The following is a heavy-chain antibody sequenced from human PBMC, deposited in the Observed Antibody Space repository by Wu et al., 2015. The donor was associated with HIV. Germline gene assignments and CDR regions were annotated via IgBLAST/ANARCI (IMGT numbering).Heavy chain of an antibody. J-gene: IGHJ5*02. CDR3: ARGPHVGFGELLQRVWFDP. Sequence: QVQLVQSGAEVKKPGASVKVSCKASGYTFTGYYMHWVRQAPGQGLEWMGWINPNSGGTNYAQKFQGRVTMTRDTSISTAYMELSRLRSDDTAVYYCARGPHVGFGELLQRVWFDPWGQGTLVTVSS. V-gene: IGHV1-2*02. CDR1: GYTFTGYY. CDR2: INPNSGGT. D-gene: IGHD3-10*01.